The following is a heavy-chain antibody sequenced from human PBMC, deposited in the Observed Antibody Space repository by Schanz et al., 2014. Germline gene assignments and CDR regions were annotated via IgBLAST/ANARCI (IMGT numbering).Heavy chain of an antibody. CDR2: IRYDGSNK. CDR1: RFTFSNYA. D-gene: IGHD4-17*01. CDR3: TRDTDYHFDY. V-gene: IGHV3-30*02. Sequence: VQLVESGGGLVQPGGSLRLSCAASRFTFSNYAMSWVRQAPGKGLEWVAFIRYDGSNKYYADSVKGRFTISRDNSKNTLYLQMNSLRAEDTAVYYCTRDTDYHFDYWGQGTLVTVSS. J-gene: IGHJ4*02.